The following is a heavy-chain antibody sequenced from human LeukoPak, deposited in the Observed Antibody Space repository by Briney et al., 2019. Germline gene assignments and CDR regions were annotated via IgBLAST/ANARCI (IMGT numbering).Heavy chain of an antibody. CDR1: GYSFTSYG. J-gene: IGHJ4*02. CDR2: ISVYNGNT. V-gene: IGHV1-18*01. D-gene: IGHD1-26*01. CDR3: ARDRSGNSGGLGD. Sequence: GAPVKVSCKASGYSFTSYGISWVRRAPGQGLEWMGWISVYNGNTNYAQKVQGRVTMTTDTSTSTAYMELRSLTSDDTAVYYCARDRSGNSGGLGDWGQGTLVTVSS.